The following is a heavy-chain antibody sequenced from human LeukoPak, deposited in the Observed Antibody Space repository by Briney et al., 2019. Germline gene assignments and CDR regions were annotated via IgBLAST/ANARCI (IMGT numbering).Heavy chain of an antibody. Sequence: SETLSLTCTVSGGSISSSSYYWGWIRQPPGKGLEWIGSIYYSGSTYYNPSLKSRVTISVDTSKNQFSLKLSSVTAADTAVYYCARGSKGIAVAGKYYFDYWGQGTLVTVSS. CDR3: ARGSKGIAVAGKYYFDY. J-gene: IGHJ4*02. CDR2: IYYSGST. CDR1: GGSISSSSYY. V-gene: IGHV4-39*01. D-gene: IGHD6-19*01.